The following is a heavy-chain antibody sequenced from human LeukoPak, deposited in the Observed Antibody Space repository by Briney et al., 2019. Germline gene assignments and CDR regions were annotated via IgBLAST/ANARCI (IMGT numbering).Heavy chain of an antibody. D-gene: IGHD1-7*01. CDR3: ARDGSGTTYYYYMDV. CDR1: GGSISISSYY. V-gene: IGHV4-61*02. CDR2: IYTSGST. J-gene: IGHJ6*03. Sequence: PSETLSLTCTVSGGSISISSYYWSWIRQPAGKGLEWIGRIYTSGSTNYNPSLKSRVTMSVDTSKNQFSLKLSSVTAADTAVYYCARDGSGTTYYYYMDVWGKGTTVTVSS.